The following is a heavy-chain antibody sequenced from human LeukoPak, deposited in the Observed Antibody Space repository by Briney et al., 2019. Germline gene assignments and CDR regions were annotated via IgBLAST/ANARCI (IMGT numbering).Heavy chain of an antibody. V-gene: IGHV5-51*01. CDR2: IYPGDSDT. CDR1: GYRFTSYW. Sequence: GESLKISSKGSGYRFTSYWIGWVRPMPGKGLEWMGIIYPGDSDTRYSPSFQGQVTISAEKSISTAYLQWSSLKASDTAIYYCARHTRDFVDYWGQGTLVTVSS. CDR3: ARHTRDFVDY. J-gene: IGHJ4*02. D-gene: IGHD3-3*01.